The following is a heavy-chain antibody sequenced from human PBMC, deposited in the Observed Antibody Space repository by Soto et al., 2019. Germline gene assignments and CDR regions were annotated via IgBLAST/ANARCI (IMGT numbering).Heavy chain of an antibody. V-gene: IGHV2-5*01. CDR2: IYWNDEA. CDR1: GFSLSTDAVG. CDR3: AHRIAAPGRTLDY. D-gene: IGHD6-13*01. J-gene: IGHJ4*02. Sequence: QITLEESGPTLVRPTQTLTLTCTVSGFSLSTDAVGVAWIRQPPGKALEWLALIYWNDEARYKSSLNNRLTITKDTSENQVVLTMTDMAPLDTATYFCAHRIAAPGRTLDYWGQGILVTVSS.